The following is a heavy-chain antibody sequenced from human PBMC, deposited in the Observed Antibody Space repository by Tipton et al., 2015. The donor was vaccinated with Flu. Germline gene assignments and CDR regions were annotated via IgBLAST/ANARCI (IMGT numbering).Heavy chain of an antibody. CDR2: TYYRSKWYN. V-gene: IGHV6-1*01. CDR3: ARDLAYYDILTGYQGYYYYGMDV. J-gene: IGHJ6*02. Sequence: GLVKPSQTLSLTCAISGDSVSSNSAAWNWIRQSPSRGLEWLGRTYYRSKWYNDYAVSVKSRITINPDTSKNQFSLQLNSVTPEDTAVYCCARDLAYYDILTGYQGYYYYGMDVWGQGTTVTVSS. CDR1: GDSVSSNSAA. D-gene: IGHD3-9*01.